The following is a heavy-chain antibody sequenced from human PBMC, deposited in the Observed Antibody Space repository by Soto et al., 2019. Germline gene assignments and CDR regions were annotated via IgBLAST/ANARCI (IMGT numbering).Heavy chain of an antibody. CDR3: ARARYYDILTGYPIYYYYYGMDV. Sequence: PSETLSLTCAVYGGSFSGYYWSWIRQPPGKGLEWIGEINHSGSTNYNPSLKSRVTISVDTSKNQFSLKLSSVTAADTAVYYCARARYYDILTGYPIYYYYYGMDVWGQGTTVTVSS. V-gene: IGHV4-34*01. CDR2: INHSGST. D-gene: IGHD3-9*01. CDR1: GGSFSGYY. J-gene: IGHJ6*02.